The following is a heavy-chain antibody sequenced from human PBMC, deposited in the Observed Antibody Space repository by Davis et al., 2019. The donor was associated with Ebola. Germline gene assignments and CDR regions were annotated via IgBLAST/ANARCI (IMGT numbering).Heavy chain of an antibody. V-gene: IGHV3-48*02. CDR1: GFTFSSYS. Sequence: GGSLRLSCAASGFTFSSYSMNWVRQAPGKGLEWVSYISSSGSTTYYADSVKGRFTISRDNAKNSLFLQMNSLRDEDTAVYYCARGNDYVWGSIFDCWGQGTLVTVSS. J-gene: IGHJ4*02. D-gene: IGHD3-16*01. CDR2: ISSSGSTT. CDR3: ARGNDYVWGSIFDC.